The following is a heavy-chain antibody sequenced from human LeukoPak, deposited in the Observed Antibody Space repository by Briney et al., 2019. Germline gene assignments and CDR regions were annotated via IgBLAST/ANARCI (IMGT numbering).Heavy chain of an antibody. V-gene: IGHV1-24*01. J-gene: IGHJ3*02. CDR3: ATVIRSYDFWSGYYPKAFDI. CDR2: FDPEDGET. CDR1: GYTLTELS. Sequence: ASVKVSCKVSGYTLTELSMHWVRQAPGKGLEWMGGFDPEDGETIYAQKFRGRVTMTEDTSTDTAYMELSSLRSEDTAVYYCATVIRSYDFWSGYYPKAFDIWGQGTMVTVSS. D-gene: IGHD3-3*01.